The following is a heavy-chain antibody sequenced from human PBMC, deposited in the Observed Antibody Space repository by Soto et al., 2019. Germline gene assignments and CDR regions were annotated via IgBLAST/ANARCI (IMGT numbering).Heavy chain of an antibody. CDR1: GGSISSSSYY. Sequence: QLQLQESGPGLVKPSENLSLTCTVSGGSISSSSYYWGWIRQPPGKVLEWIGSIYYSGSTYYNPSRKSRGTISVDTSKSQFSLKLSSVTAADTAVYYCARRGKKMTGLDYWGQGTLVTVSS. V-gene: IGHV4-39*01. J-gene: IGHJ4*02. D-gene: IGHD3-9*01. CDR3: ARRGKKMTGLDY. CDR2: IYYSGST.